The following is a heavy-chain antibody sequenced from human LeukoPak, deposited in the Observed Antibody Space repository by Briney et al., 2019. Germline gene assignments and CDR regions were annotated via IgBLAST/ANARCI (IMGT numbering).Heavy chain of an antibody. J-gene: IGHJ4*02. CDR3: ARELLWFGELQFAFDY. V-gene: IGHV1-2*02. Sequence: ASVKVSCKASGYTFSGYYMHWVRQAPGQGLEWMGWITSKSGGTNYAKKFKGRITMLRDTSISTAYMELSRLKSDDTAVYYCARELLWFGELQFAFDYWGQGTLVSVSS. CDR1: GYTFSGYY. D-gene: IGHD3-10*01. CDR2: ITSKSGGT.